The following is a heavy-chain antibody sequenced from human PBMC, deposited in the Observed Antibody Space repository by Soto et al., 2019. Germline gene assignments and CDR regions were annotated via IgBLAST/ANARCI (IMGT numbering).Heavy chain of an antibody. CDR3: ARSKKRSTVTNYFDY. J-gene: IGHJ4*02. V-gene: IGHV4-59*01. D-gene: IGHD4-17*01. CDR1: GGSISSYY. CDR2: IYYSGST. Sequence: SETLSLTCTVSGGSISSYYWSWIRQPPGKGLEWIGYIYYSGSTNYNPSLKSRVTVSVDTSKNQFSLKLSSVTAADTAVYYCARSKKRSTVTNYFDYWGQGTLVTVSS.